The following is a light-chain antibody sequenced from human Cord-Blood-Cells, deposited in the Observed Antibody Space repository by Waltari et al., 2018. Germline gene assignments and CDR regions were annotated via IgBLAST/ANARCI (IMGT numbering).Light chain of an antibody. CDR3: QQSYSTPPT. CDR1: QSISSS. Sequence: DIQMTQSPSSLSASVGERVTITCRASQSISSSLNWYQQKPGKAHKLLIYAASSLQSGVPSRFSGSGSGTDFTLTISSLQPEDVATYYCQQSYSTPPTFGGGTKVEIK. CDR2: AAS. J-gene: IGKJ4*01. V-gene: IGKV1-39*01.